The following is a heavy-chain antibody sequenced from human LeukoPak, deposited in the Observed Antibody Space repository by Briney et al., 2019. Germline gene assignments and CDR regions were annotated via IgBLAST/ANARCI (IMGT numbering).Heavy chain of an antibody. Sequence: ASVKVSCKASGYTFTSYGINWVRQAPGQGLEWMGWISAYNGNTNYAQKFQGRVTITADKSTSTAYMELSSLRSEDTAVYYCARDIDSGAGSYWGQGTLVTVSS. J-gene: IGHJ4*02. V-gene: IGHV1-18*01. CDR3: ARDIDSGAGSY. CDR1: GYTFTSYG. CDR2: ISAYNGNT. D-gene: IGHD3-22*01.